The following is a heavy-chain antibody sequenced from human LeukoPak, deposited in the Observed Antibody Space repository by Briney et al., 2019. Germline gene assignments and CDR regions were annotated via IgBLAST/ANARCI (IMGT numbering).Heavy chain of an antibody. J-gene: IGHJ6*03. CDR2: FYTSGST. CDR3: ARELLDYYYYYIDV. Sequence: PSETLSLTCTVSGGSISSFYWSWIRQPAGKGLEWIGRFYTSGSTNYNPSLKSRVTMSVNTSKNQFSLKLTSVTAADTAVYYCARELLDYYYYYIDVWGKGTTVTISS. D-gene: IGHD2-15*01. CDR1: GGSISSFY. V-gene: IGHV4-4*07.